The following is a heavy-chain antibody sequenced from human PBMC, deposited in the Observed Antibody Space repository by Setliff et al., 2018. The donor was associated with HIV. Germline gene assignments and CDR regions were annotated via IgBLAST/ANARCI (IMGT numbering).Heavy chain of an antibody. V-gene: IGHV4-34*01. Sequence: SETLSLTCAAYGGSFMCYYWNWIRQPPGKGLKWIGEINHSGHTNSNPSLKSRVTISVDPSKSQFSLRLNSVTAAVTATYYCARGPESVAPRMCAFDIWGQGTMVTVSS. J-gene: IGHJ3*02. D-gene: IGHD6-6*01. CDR1: GGSFMCYY. CDR3: ARGPESVAPRMCAFDI. CDR2: INHSGHT.